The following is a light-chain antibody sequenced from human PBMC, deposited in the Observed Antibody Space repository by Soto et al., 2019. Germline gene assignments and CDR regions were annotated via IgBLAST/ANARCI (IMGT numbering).Light chain of an antibody. V-gene: IGKV1-39*01. CDR2: AAS. Sequence: IKMKQPPSTLSASVGDRVTITCRASQSISSWLAWYQQKPGKAPKLLIYAASRLQSGVPSRFSGSRSGADFTLTISSLQPEDFATYYCQQSYSLVTFGQGTKVDIK. CDR3: QQSYSLVT. J-gene: IGKJ1*01. CDR1: QSISSW.